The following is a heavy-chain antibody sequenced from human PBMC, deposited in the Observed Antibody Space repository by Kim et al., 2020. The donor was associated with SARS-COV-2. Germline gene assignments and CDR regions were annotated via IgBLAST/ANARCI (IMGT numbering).Heavy chain of an antibody. CDR3: ATPFSADVDIVATNAGYYYYYYYYMDV. CDR1: GGTFSSYA. V-gene: IGHV1-69*13. D-gene: IGHD5-12*01. J-gene: IGHJ6*03. Sequence: SVKVSCKASGGTFSSYAISWVRQAPGQGLEWMGGIIPIFGTANYAQKFQGRVTITADESTSTAYMELSSLRSEDTAVYYCATPFSADVDIVATNAGYYYYYYYYMDVWGKGTTVTVSS. CDR2: IIPIFGTA.